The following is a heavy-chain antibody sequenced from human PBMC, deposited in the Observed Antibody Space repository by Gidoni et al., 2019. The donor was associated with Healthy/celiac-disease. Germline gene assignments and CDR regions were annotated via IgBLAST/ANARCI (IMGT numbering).Heavy chain of an antibody. CDR2: IIPIFGTA. CDR3: ATSPATGVDY. CDR1: GGTVSSYA. V-gene: IGHV1-69*01. Sequence: QVQLVQSGAEVKKPGSSVTVSCKASGGTVSSYAISWVRQAPGQGLGWMGGIIPIFGTANYAQQFQGRVTIPADESTSTAYMELSSLRSEDTAVYYCATSPATGVDYWGQGTLVTVSS. J-gene: IGHJ4*02. D-gene: IGHD3-10*01.